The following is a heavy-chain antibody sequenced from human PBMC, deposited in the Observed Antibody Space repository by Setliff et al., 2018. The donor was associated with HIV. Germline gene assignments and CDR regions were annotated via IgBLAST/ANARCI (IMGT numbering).Heavy chain of an antibody. CDR3: ARQTWEYYDTLTGYYRSPKNFDS. V-gene: IGHV4-4*07. J-gene: IGHJ4*02. Sequence: SETLSLTCTVSGGSISSYYWSWIRQPAGKGLEWIGRIYTSGSTYYNPSLKSRVTMSIDTSKNQFSLNVSSVTAADTAIYYCARQTWEYYDTLTGYYRSPKNFDSWGQGTLVTVSS. CDR2: IYTSGST. D-gene: IGHD3-9*01. CDR1: GGSISSYY.